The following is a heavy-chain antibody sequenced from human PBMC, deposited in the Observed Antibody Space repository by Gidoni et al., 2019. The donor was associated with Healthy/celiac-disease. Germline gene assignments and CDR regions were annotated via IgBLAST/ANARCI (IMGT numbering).Heavy chain of an antibody. CDR3: AKDFGSSWSHFDY. V-gene: IGHV3-23*01. D-gene: IGHD6-13*01. J-gene: IGHJ4*02. CDR1: GFTFSSYA. CDR2: ISGSGGST. Sequence: EVQLLESGGGLVQPGGSLRLSCAASGFTFSSYAMSWVRQAPGKGLEWVSAISGSGGSTYYAASVKGRFTISRDNSKNTLYLQMNSLRAEDTAVYYCAKDFGSSWSHFDYWGQGTLVTVSS.